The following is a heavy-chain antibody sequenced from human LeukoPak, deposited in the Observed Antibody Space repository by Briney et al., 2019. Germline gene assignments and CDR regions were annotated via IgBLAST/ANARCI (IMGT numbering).Heavy chain of an antibody. D-gene: IGHD5-18*01. CDR3: ARSLYSYGYGPFDY. CDR1: GFTFSSYA. J-gene: IGHJ4*02. V-gene: IGHV3-30-3*01. CDR2: ISYDGSNK. Sequence: PGRSLRLSCAASGFTFSSYAMHWVRQAPGKGLEWVGVISYDGSNKYYADSVKGRFTISRDNSKNTLYLQMNSLRAEDTAVYYCARSLYSYGYGPFDYWGQGTLVTVSS.